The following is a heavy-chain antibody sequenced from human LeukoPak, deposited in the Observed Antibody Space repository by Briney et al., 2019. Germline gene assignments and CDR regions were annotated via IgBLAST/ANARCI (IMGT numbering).Heavy chain of an antibody. CDR3: ARDSRFKLYYYDSSGIDI. CDR1: GFTFSSYA. Sequence: GGSLRLFCAASGFTFSSYAMHWVRQAPGKGLEWVAVISYDGSNKYYADSVKGRFTISRDNSKNTLYLQMNSLRAEDTAVYYCARDSRFKLYYYDSSGIDIWGQGTMVTVSS. J-gene: IGHJ3*02. V-gene: IGHV3-30-3*01. D-gene: IGHD3-22*01. CDR2: ISYDGSNK.